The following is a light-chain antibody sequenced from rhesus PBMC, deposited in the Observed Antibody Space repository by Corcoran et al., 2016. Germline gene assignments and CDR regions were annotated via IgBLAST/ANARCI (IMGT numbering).Light chain of an antibody. Sequence: DIQMTQSPSSLSASVGDTVTITCRARQGISSYLNWFPQKPGKAPNLLIYAASSLESGVPSRVSGSGSWTDVNLTIRSLHPEDFAVYYCRQHNSYPFTFGPGTKLDIK. CDR1: QGISSY. V-gene: IGKV1-28*03. CDR2: AAS. CDR3: RQHNSYPFT. J-gene: IGKJ3*01.